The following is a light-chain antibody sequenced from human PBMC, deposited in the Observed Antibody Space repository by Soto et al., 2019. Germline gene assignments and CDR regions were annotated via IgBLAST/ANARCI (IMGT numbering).Light chain of an antibody. Sequence: QSALTQPPSASGSPGQSVTISCTGSSSDVGSYNYVSWYQQHPGKAPKLIIYEVTKRSSGVPDRFSGSKSGSTASLTVSGLQVEDESYYYCSSFGGSKVFGGGTKLTVL. CDR2: EVT. CDR3: SSFGGSKV. CDR1: SSDVGSYNY. V-gene: IGLV2-8*01. J-gene: IGLJ2*01.